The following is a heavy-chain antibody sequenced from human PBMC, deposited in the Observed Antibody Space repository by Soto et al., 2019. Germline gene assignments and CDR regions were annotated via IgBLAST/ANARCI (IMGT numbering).Heavy chain of an antibody. Sequence: ASLKLSCKSSGYPFTSYVISWVRQAPGQGLEWMGWISAYNGNRNYAQKLQGRVTMTTDTSTSTAYMELRSLTSDDTAVYYCAREASYYGAAPWFFDLWGRGTLVTVSS. D-gene: IGHD4-17*01. CDR1: GYPFTSYV. CDR2: ISAYNGNR. V-gene: IGHV1-18*01. J-gene: IGHJ2*01. CDR3: AREASYYGAAPWFFDL.